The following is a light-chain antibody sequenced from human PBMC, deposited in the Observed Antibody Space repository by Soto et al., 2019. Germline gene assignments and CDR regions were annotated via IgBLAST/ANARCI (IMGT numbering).Light chain of an antibody. Sequence: QSALTQPPSASGSPGQSVTISCTGTSSDVGGYDYVSWYQQYPGRAPKLMIFEVNKRPSGVPDRFSGAKSGNTASLTVSGLQPDVEADYYCSSYAGSDNVIFGGGTKLTVL. CDR2: EVN. V-gene: IGLV2-8*01. CDR1: SSDVGGYDY. J-gene: IGLJ2*01. CDR3: SSYAGSDNVI.